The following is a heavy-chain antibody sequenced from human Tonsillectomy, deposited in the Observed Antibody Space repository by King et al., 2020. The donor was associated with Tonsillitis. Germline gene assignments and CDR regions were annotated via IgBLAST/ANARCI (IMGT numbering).Heavy chain of an antibody. CDR2: XTYDGXXT. Sequence: VQLVESGGGVVQPGRSLRLSCAASGFTFSSCGMHWVRQAPGKGLEWVAXXTYDGXXTXYGDSVKGRFTISRDISQNTVYLEMNSLRAEDTAVYHCVKEQGSGWYRVSDFWGQGTLVTVSS. V-gene: IGHV3-30*18. CDR1: GFTFSSCG. J-gene: IGHJ4*02. CDR3: VKEQGSGWYRVSDF. D-gene: IGHD6-19*01.